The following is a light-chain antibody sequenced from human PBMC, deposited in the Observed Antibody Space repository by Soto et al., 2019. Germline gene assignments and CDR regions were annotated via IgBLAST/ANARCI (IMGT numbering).Light chain of an antibody. CDR3: QQLNSYLIT. Sequence: AIRMTQSPSSLSASTGHISTITCRASQGISSWLAWYQQKPGKAPKLLIYAASSLQSGVPSRLSGSGYGTEFTLTISSLQPEDFETYYCQQLNSYLITFGHGTRLEIK. CDR2: AAS. J-gene: IGKJ5*01. V-gene: IGKV1-8*01. CDR1: QGISSW.